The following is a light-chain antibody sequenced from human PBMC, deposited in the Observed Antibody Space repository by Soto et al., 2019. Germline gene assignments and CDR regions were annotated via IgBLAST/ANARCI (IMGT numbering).Light chain of an antibody. Sequence: DIQMTQSPSTLSASVGDRVTITCRASQSISSWLAWYQQKPGKAPKLLLYKASSLESGVPSRFNDSGSGTEFTLTISSLQPDDFATYYCQQYNRYRAFGQGTKVEIK. V-gene: IGKV1-5*03. CDR1: QSISSW. J-gene: IGKJ1*01. CDR2: KAS. CDR3: QQYNRYRA.